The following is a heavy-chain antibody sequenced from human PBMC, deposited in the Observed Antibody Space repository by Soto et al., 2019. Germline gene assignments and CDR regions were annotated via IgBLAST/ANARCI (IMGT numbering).Heavy chain of an antibody. CDR1: GFTFSSYS. CDR2: ISSSSSTI. D-gene: IGHD6-13*01. CDR3: AREYSSSCHHYYYYYGMGV. Sequence: EVQLVESGGGLVQPGGSLRLSCAASGFTFSSYSMNWVRQAPGKGLEWVSYISSSSSTIYYADSVKGRFTISRDNAKNSLYLQMNSLRDEDTAVYYCAREYSSSCHHYYYYYGMGVWGQGTTVTVSS. V-gene: IGHV3-48*02. J-gene: IGHJ6*02.